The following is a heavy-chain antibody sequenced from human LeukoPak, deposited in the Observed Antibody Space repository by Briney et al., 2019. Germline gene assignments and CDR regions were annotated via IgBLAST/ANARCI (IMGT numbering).Heavy chain of an antibody. CDR3: TRALTPGDAFDC. V-gene: IGHV3-74*01. CDR2: IRSDGSGT. J-gene: IGHJ3*01. CDR1: GFTFTTYW. Sequence: PGGSLRLSCAASGFTFTTYWVHWVRQAPGKGLVWVSRIRSDGSGTNFAGSVQGRFTISRDNARNTVYLQMNSLRAEDTAVYYCTRALTPGDAFDCWGQGTMVTVSS.